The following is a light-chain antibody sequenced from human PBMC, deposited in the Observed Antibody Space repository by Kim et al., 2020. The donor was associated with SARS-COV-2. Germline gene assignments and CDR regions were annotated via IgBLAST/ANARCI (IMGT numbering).Light chain of an antibody. V-gene: IGKV3-11*01. Sequence: LCPGERATPSCRASQSVGSSLGWYQQKPGQAPRLLIYTGSRRATGIPTRFSGSGSGTDFTLTISSLEIEDFAVYYCQQCSNWPRTFGQGTKVDIK. CDR2: TGS. J-gene: IGKJ1*01. CDR3: QQCSNWPRT. CDR1: QSVGSS.